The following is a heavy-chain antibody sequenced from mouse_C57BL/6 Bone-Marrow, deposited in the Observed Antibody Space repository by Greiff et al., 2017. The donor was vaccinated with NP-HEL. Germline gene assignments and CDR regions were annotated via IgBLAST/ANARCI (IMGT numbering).Heavy chain of an antibody. J-gene: IGHJ3*01. CDR1: GFTFSSYG. CDR2: ISSGGSYT. Sequence: EVKLVESGGDLVKPGGSLKLSCAASGFTFSSYGMSWVRQTPDKRLEWVATISSGGSYTYYPDSVKGRFTISRDNAKNTLYLQMSSLKSEDTAMYYCANFGVTSFAYWGQGTLVTVS. CDR3: ANFGVTSFAY. D-gene: IGHD2-2*01. V-gene: IGHV5-6*01.